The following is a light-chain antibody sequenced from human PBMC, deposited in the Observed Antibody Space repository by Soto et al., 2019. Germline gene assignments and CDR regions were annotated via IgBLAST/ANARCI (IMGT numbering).Light chain of an antibody. CDR1: RSNIGAGYD. V-gene: IGLV1-40*01. CDR2: GDS. CDR3: QSYDNTLGGYV. Sequence: QSVLTQPPSVSGAPGQRVTISCTGGRSNIGAGYDVHWYQQLPGTSPKLLIYGDSNRPSGVPDRFSGSKSGTSASLAITGLQAEDEADDYCQSYDNTLGGYVFGTATKLTVL. J-gene: IGLJ1*01.